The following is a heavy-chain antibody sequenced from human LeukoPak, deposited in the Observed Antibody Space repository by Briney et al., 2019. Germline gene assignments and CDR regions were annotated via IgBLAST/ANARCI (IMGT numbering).Heavy chain of an antibody. Sequence: GGSLGLSCAASGFTFSSYEMNWVRQAPGKGLEWVSYISSSGSTIYYADSVKGRFTISRDNAKNSLYLQMNSLRAEDTAVYYCASTTYYYDSSGYSLTDWGQGTLVTVSS. D-gene: IGHD3-22*01. CDR1: GFTFSSYE. J-gene: IGHJ4*02. V-gene: IGHV3-48*03. CDR3: ASTTYYYDSSGYSLTD. CDR2: ISSSGSTI.